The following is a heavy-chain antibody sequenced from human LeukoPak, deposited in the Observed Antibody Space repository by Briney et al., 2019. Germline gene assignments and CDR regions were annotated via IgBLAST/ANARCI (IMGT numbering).Heavy chain of an antibody. D-gene: IGHD1-26*01. CDR1: GGAISYYY. J-gene: IGHJ4*02. V-gene: IGHV4-59*01. CDR3: AREDVGL. CDR2: IYYTGNT. Sequence: SETLSLTCTVSGGAISYYYWNWIRQPPGKGLEWIGYIYYTGNTNYNPSLKSRVTISVDTSKNQFSLKLSSVTAADTAVYYCAREDVGLWGQGTLVTVSS.